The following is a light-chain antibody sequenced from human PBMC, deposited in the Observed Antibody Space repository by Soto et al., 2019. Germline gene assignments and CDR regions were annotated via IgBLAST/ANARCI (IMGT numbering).Light chain of an antibody. J-gene: IGKJ1*01. CDR3: QHYNSYSEA. V-gene: IGKV1-5*03. CDR2: KAS. Sequence: DIQMTQSPSTLSASVGDRFTITCRASQSISSYLNWYQQKPGKAPKLLIYKASTLKGGVPSRFSGSGSGTEFTLTISSLQPDDFATYYCQHYNSYSEAFGQGTKVDIK. CDR1: QSISSY.